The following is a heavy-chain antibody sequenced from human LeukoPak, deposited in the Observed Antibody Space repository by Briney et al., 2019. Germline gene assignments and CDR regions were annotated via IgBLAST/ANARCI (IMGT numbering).Heavy chain of an antibody. Sequence: SGGSLRLSCAASGFTFSSYSMNWVRQAPGKGLEWVSAISSSSSYIYYADSVKGRYTISRDNAKNSLYLQMNSLRAEDTAVYYCAREYSYGSLYYFDYWGQGTLVTVSS. CDR1: GFTFSSYS. CDR2: ISSSSSYI. CDR3: AREYSYGSLYYFDY. V-gene: IGHV3-21*01. D-gene: IGHD5-18*01. J-gene: IGHJ4*02.